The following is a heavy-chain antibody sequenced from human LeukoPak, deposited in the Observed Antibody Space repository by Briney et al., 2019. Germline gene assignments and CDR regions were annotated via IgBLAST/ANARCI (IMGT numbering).Heavy chain of an antibody. CDR3: ARGLESSGWYGMDV. J-gene: IGHJ6*02. V-gene: IGHV1-46*01. Sequence: GASVKVSCKTSGYTFSRHYIHWVRQAPGQGLEWLGIISTSGATTRYGQNFKGRVTATRDTSTSTVYMEMSSLNSEDTAVYYCARGLESSGWYGMDVWGQGTTIIVSS. D-gene: IGHD6-19*01. CDR2: ISTSGATT. CDR1: GYTFSRHY.